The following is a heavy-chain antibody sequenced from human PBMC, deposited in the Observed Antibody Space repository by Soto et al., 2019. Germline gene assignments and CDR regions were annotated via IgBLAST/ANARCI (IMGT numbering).Heavy chain of an antibody. CDR3: ARDPIAVAGGWFDP. J-gene: IGHJ5*02. CDR1: RYTFTGYY. CDR2: INPNSGVT. V-gene: IGHV1-2*02. Sequence: SVQVSFKASRYTFTGYYMHWVRQAPGQGLEWMGWINPNSGVTNYAQKFQGRVTMTRDTSISTAYMELSRLRSDDTAVYYCARDPIAVAGGWFDPWGQGTLVTVSS. D-gene: IGHD6-19*01.